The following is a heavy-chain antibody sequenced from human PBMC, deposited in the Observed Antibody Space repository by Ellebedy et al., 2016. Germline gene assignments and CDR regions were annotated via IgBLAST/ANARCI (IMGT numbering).Heavy chain of an antibody. J-gene: IGHJ4*02. V-gene: IGHV3-23*01. Sequence: GESLKISXAASGFTGSVMSWVRQAPGKGLEWISGVSGSGVSTYYADSVKGRFTISRDNSKNTLYLQMNSLRAEDTAVYYCAKDYSYYYDSSGYYDYWGQGTLVTVSS. D-gene: IGHD3-22*01. CDR2: VSGSGVST. CDR1: GFTGSV. CDR3: AKDYSYYYDSSGYYDY.